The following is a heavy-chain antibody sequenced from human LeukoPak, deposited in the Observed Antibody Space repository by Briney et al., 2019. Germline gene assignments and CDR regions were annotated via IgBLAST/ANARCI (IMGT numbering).Heavy chain of an antibody. D-gene: IGHD6-19*01. CDR3: ARHNVAVAHNELDY. Sequence: SETLSLTCTVSGGSISNYFWSWVRQPAGKGLEWIGRIYSTGRSDYNPSLKSRITMSVDTSKNQFSLKLSSVTAADTAIYYCARHNVAVAHNELDYWGQGTLVTVSS. CDR2: IYSTGRS. V-gene: IGHV4-4*07. CDR1: GGSISNYF. J-gene: IGHJ4*02.